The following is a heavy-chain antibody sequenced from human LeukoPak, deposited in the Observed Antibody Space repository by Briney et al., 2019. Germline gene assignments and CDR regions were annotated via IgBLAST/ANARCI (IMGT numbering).Heavy chain of an antibody. CDR2: IIPIFGTA. D-gene: IGHD3-22*01. CDR3: ARPRSPYDSSFDAFNI. V-gene: IGHV1-69*05. Sequence: GASVTVSCKASGGTFSSYAISWVRQAPGQGLEWMGGIIPIFGTANYAQKFQGRVTITTDESTSTAYMELSSLRSEDTAVYYCARPRSPYDSSFDAFNIWGQGTMVTVSS. CDR1: GGTFSSYA. J-gene: IGHJ3*02.